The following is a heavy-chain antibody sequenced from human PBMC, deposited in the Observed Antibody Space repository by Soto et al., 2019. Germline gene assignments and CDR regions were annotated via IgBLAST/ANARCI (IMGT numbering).Heavy chain of an antibody. Sequence: EVPLVESGGGLVQPGGSLRLSCAASGITVTSNYMNWVRQAPGKGPEWVSLIYSGGSTDYADSVKGRFTISRDNSKNSLFLQMNSLRAEDTAVYYCARAAKTYSAFDIWGQGTMVTVSS. CDR1: GITVTSNY. D-gene: IGHD2-15*01. CDR2: IYSGGST. J-gene: IGHJ3*02. CDR3: ARAAKTYSAFDI. V-gene: IGHV3-66*01.